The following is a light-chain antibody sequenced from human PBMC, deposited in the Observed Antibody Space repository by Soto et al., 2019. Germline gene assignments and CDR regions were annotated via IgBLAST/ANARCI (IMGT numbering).Light chain of an antibody. CDR1: EDISSH. J-gene: IGKJ5*01. CDR3: QQFDSYPIT. V-gene: IGKV1-9*01. CDR2: PAS. Sequence: DIQLTQSPSFLSASVGDRVSITCRASEDISSHLTWYQQKPGKIPKLLISPASTLRSGVPSRFSGSGSGTEVTLTISGLKPEDCAPYYCQQFDSYPITFGQGTRLDI.